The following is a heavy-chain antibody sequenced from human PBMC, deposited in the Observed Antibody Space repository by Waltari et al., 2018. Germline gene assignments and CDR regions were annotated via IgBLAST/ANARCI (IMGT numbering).Heavy chain of an antibody. CDR1: GFPFYNVW. J-gene: IGHJ4*02. CDR3: VTSNLDGSGVSLDY. V-gene: IGHV3-15*04. D-gene: IGHD3-10*01. Sequence: EVKLVESGGGLVKPGGSLRLSCEASGFPFYNVWMSWVRQAPGKGRGWVGRIEAKKDGGATSYAAPLKGRFTISRDDSKNTLFLQLSRLTSEDTGLYYCVTSNLDGSGVSLDYWGQGTLVTVSS. CDR2: IEAKKDGGAT.